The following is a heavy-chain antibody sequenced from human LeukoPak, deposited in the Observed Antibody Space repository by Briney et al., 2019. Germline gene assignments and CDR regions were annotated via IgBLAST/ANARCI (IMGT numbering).Heavy chain of an antibody. CDR2: IYYSGST. D-gene: IGHD3-22*01. CDR3: AREGYSYDSSGYHLGSYFDY. V-gene: IGHV4-39*07. J-gene: IGHJ4*02. CDR1: GGSISSSSYY. Sequence: SETLSLTCTVSGGSISSSSYYWGWIRQPPGKGLEWIGSIYYSGSTYYNPSVKSRVTISGDTSKKQFSLKLTSVTAADTAVYYCAREGYSYDSSGYHLGSYFDYWGQGTLVTVSS.